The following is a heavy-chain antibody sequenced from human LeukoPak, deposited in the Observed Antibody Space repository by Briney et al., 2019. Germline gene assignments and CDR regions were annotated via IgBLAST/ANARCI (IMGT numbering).Heavy chain of an antibody. CDR1: GFTFSSYS. CDR2: ISSSSSYI. V-gene: IGHV3-21*01. J-gene: IGHJ6*04. D-gene: IGHD3-10*01. CDR3: ARSPQRQWFGELLPHNYYGMDV. Sequence: PGGSLRLSCAASGFTFSSYSMNWVRQAPGKGLEWVSSISSSSSYICYADSVKGRFTISRDNAKNSLYLQMNSLRAEDTAVYYCARSPQRQWFGELLPHNYYGMDVWGKGTTVTVSS.